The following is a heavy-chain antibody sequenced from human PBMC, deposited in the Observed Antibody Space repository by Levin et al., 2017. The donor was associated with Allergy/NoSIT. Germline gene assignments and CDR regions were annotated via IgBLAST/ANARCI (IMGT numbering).Heavy chain of an antibody. CDR2: ISYDGDNK. J-gene: IGHJ4*02. V-gene: IGHV3-30*04. D-gene: IGHD3-22*01. CDR1: GFTFSSYS. CDR3: ARGSRSDSSGNPHY. Sequence: GESLKISCAASGFTFSSYSMHWVRQAPGKGLEWVAVISYDGDNKYYADSVKGRFTISRDNSKNTLYLQMNSLRAEDTAVYYCARGSRSDSSGNPHYWGQGTLVTVSA.